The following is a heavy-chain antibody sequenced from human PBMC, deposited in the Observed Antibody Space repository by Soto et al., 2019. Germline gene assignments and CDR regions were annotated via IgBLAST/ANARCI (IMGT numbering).Heavy chain of an antibody. CDR2: IYYSGST. J-gene: IGHJ4*02. D-gene: IGHD4-17*01. Sequence: SETLSLTCTVSGGSISSSSYYWGWIRQPPGKGLEWIGSIYYSGSTYYNPSLKSRVTISVDTSKNQFSLKLSSVTAADTAVYYCASDYGDYTRFDYWGQGTLVTVSS. CDR1: GGSISSSSYY. V-gene: IGHV4-39*01. CDR3: ASDYGDYTRFDY.